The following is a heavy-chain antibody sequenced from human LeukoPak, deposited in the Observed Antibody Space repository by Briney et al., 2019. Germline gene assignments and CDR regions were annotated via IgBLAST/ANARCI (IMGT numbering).Heavy chain of an antibody. CDR1: GFTFDDYA. D-gene: IGHD6-13*01. CDR3: AKDILAAAKVPYFDY. V-gene: IGHV3-9*01. Sequence: GGSLRLSCAASGFTFDDYAMHWVRQAPGKGLEWVSGISWNSGSIGYADSVKGRFTISRDNAKNSLYLQMNSLRAEDTALYYCAKDILAAAKVPYFDYWGQGTLVTVSS. CDR2: ISWNSGSI. J-gene: IGHJ4*02.